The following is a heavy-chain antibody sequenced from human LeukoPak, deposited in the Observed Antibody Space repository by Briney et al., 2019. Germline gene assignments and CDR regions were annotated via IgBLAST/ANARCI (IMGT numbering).Heavy chain of an antibody. CDR3: ERRYCSSTSCYYFDY. Sequence: GASVKVSCKASGYTFTDYYMHWVRQAPGQGLEWMGWINANRGGTNYAQRFQGRVTMTRDTSITTAYMELSRLKSDDTAVYYCERRYCSSTSCYYFDYWGQGTLVTVSS. J-gene: IGHJ4*02. D-gene: IGHD2-2*01. CDR2: INANRGGT. V-gene: IGHV1-2*02. CDR1: GYTFTDYY.